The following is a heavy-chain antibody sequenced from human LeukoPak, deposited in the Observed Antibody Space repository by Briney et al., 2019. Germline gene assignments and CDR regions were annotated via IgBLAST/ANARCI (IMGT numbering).Heavy chain of an antibody. V-gene: IGHV3-48*04. CDR3: SSGNLFDY. J-gene: IGHJ4*02. CDR1: GFTFGDYS. CDR2: ISSSSGTK. Sequence: GGSLRLSCAASGFTFGDYSMNWVRQAPGKGPEWLSYISSSSGTKFYAESVKGRFTISRDNAKKSLYLQMDSLRAEDTAVYFCSSGNLFDYWGQGTLVTASS. D-gene: IGHD1-1*01.